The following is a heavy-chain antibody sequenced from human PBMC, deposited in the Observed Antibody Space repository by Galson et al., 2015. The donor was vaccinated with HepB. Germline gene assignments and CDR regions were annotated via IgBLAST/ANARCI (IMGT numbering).Heavy chain of an antibody. Sequence: PALVKPTQTLTLTCTFSGFSLSTRGVGVGWIRQPPGKALEWLALIYWDDDKRYSPSLKSRLTITKDTSKNQVVLTMTNMDPVDTATYYCAHSILWFGARAFDIWGQGTMVTVSS. D-gene: IGHD3-10*01. CDR2: IYWDDDK. J-gene: IGHJ3*02. CDR3: AHSILWFGARAFDI. V-gene: IGHV2-5*02. CDR1: GFSLSTRGVG.